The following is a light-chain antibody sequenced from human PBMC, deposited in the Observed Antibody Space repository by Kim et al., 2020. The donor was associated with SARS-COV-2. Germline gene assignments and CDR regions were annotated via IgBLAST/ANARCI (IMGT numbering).Light chain of an antibody. V-gene: IGKV1-5*03. CDR2: KAS. J-gene: IGKJ2*01. CDR1: QSISSW. CDR3: QQYDTYSYT. Sequence: SATIGDRVNITCRASQSISSWLAWYQQKPGKAPKVLIYKASTLQTGVPSRFSGSGSGTEFTLTISCLKPDDFATYYCQQYDTYSYTFGQGTKLEI.